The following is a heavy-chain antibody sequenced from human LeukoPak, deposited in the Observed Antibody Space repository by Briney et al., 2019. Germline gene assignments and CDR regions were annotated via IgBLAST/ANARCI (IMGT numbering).Heavy chain of an antibody. V-gene: IGHV4-39*02. Sequence: SETLSLTCTVPGGSISSSSYYWGWIRQPPGKGLEWIGSIYYSGSTYYNPSLKSRVTISVDTSKNQFSLKLSSVTAVDTAVYYCARESRLLWFGDGAFDIWGQGTMVTVSS. CDR2: IYYSGST. CDR3: ARESRLLWFGDGAFDI. J-gene: IGHJ3*02. CDR1: GGSISSSSYY. D-gene: IGHD3-10*01.